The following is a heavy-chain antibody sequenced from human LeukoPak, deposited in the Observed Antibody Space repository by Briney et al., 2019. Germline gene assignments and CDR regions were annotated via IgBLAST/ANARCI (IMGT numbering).Heavy chain of an antibody. CDR1: GFTFSSYG. Sequence: QAGGSLRLSCAASGFTFSSYGMHWVRQAPGKGLEWVAIISYDGNDKDYADSVRGRFTISRDNSKNTLYLQMNSLRGEDTAVYYCAKSTAPAGYYLDYWGQGILVTVSS. CDR2: ISYDGNDK. D-gene: IGHD2-2*01. J-gene: IGHJ4*02. V-gene: IGHV3-30*18. CDR3: AKSTAPAGYYLDY.